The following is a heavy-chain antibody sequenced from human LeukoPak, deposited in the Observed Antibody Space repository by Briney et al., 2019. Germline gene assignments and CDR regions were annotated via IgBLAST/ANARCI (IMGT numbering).Heavy chain of an antibody. CDR2: INPSGGGT. Sequence: ASVKVSCKASGYTFTGYYMHWVRQAPGQGLEWMGIINPSGGGTSYAQKFQGRVAMTRDTSSTTVYMELSSLRSEDTAVYYCAREIGPRQLHLWGSAFDYWGQGTLVTVSS. CDR3: AREIGPRQLHLWGSAFDY. J-gene: IGHJ4*02. D-gene: IGHD5-18*01. CDR1: GYTFTGYY. V-gene: IGHV1-46*01.